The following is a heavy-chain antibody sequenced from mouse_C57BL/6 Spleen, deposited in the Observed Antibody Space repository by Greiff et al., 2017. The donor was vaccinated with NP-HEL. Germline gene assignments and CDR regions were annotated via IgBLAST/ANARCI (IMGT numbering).Heavy chain of an antibody. J-gene: IGHJ2*01. CDR1: GYAFSSSW. D-gene: IGHD2-5*01. Sequence: QVQLQQSGPELVKPGASVKISCKASGYAFSSSWMNWVKQRPGKGLEWIGRIYPGDGDTNYNGKLKGKATLTADKSSSTAYMQLSSLTSEDSAVYFCARLVYSNYFDYWGQGTTLTVSS. CDR2: IYPGDGDT. V-gene: IGHV1-82*01. CDR3: ARLVYSNYFDY.